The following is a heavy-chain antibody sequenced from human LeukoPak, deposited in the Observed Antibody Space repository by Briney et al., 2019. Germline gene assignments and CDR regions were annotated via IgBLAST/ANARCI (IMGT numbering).Heavy chain of an antibody. CDR2: IKQDGSEK. Sequence: PGGSLRLSCAASGFTFSSCWMSWVRQAPGKGLEWVANIKQDGSEKYYVDSVKGRFTISRDNAKNTLYLQMNSLRAEDTAVYYCAKPARTDAFDIWGQGTMITVSS. D-gene: IGHD1-14*01. CDR3: AKPARTDAFDI. V-gene: IGHV3-7*03. J-gene: IGHJ3*02. CDR1: GFTFSSCW.